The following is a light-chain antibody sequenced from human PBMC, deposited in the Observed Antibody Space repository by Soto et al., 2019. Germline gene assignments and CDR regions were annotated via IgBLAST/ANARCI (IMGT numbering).Light chain of an antibody. J-gene: IGLJ1*01. CDR2: EVS. CDR3: SSYTSGSNV. CDR1: SSDVGGHNY. Sequence: QSVLTQPASVSGSPGQSITISCTGTSSDVGGHNYVSWYQQHPGKAPKLMIYEVSNRPSGVSNRFSGSKSGNTASLTISGLQAEDEADYYCSSYTSGSNVFGTGTKVTVL. V-gene: IGLV2-14*01.